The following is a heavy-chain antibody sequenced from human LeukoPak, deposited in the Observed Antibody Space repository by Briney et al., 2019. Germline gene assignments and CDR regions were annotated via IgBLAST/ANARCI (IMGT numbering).Heavy chain of an antibody. CDR2: IKSDGSGT. CDR3: AKDYFGSIDY. J-gene: IGHJ4*02. Sequence: GGSLRLSCAASGFPFNNYGMHWVRQAPGKGLVWVSVIKSDGSGTTYADSVKGRFTISRDNAKNTVYLQMNSLRADDTAMYYCAKDYFGSIDYWGQGTLVTVSS. D-gene: IGHD2/OR15-2a*01. CDR1: GFPFNNYG. V-gene: IGHV3-74*01.